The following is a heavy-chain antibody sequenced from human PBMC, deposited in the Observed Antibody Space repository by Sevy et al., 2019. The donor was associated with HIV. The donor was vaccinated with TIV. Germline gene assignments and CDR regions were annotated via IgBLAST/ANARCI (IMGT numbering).Heavy chain of an antibody. CDR1: DASITTNY. J-gene: IGHJ3*02. V-gene: IGHV4-59*01. CDR3: ARSRAYPRDSDDGFAN. Sequence: SENLSLTCLVSDASITTNYWSWIRQAPGKGLEWIGYFFHSGTTNYNRSLKSRVTISGDTSKNEFSLRLTSVTAADTAVYYYARSRAYPRDSDDGFANWGQGTMVTVSS. D-gene: IGHD2-21*01. CDR2: FFHSGTT.